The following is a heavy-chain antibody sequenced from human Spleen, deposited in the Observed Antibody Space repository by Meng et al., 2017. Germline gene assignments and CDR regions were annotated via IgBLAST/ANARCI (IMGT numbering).Heavy chain of an antibody. CDR2: ISGYNGNI. Sequence: QGQLVQSGAELKKPGASVKVSCKASGYTLSGYYMHWVRQAPGQGLEWMGWISGYNGNIKYAQKFLGRVTVTTDTSTSTAYMELRSLRSDDTAVYYCARGEQWLVYYFDYWGQGTLVTVSS. D-gene: IGHD6-19*01. CDR1: GYTLSGYY. V-gene: IGHV1-18*04. CDR3: ARGEQWLVYYFDY. J-gene: IGHJ4*02.